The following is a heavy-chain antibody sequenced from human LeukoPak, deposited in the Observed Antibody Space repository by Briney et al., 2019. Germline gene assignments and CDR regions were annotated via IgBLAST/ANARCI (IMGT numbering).Heavy chain of an antibody. D-gene: IGHD5-18*01. V-gene: IGHV1-2*06. CDR1: GYTFTGYY. J-gene: IGHJ4*02. CDR2: INPNSGGT. CDR3: ATLIMEEYSYGFDY. Sequence: GASVKVSCKASGYTFTGYYMHWVRQAPGQGLEWMGRINPNSGGTNYAQKFQGGVTMTRDTSISTAYMELSRLRSDDTAVYYCATLIMEEYSYGFDYWGQGTLVTVSS.